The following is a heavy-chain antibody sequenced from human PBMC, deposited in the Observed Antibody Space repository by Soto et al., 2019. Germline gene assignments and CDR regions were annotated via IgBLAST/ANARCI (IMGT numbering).Heavy chain of an antibody. D-gene: IGHD3-22*01. V-gene: IGHV3-49*03. Sequence: GGSLRLSCTASGFTFGDYAMSWFRQAPGKGLEWVGFIRSKAYGGTTEYAASVKGRFTISRDDSKSIAYLQMISLKTEDTAVYYCTREPAVAGTIWDYYDSSGYYATFDYWGQGTLVTVSS. J-gene: IGHJ4*02. CDR3: TREPAVAGTIWDYYDSSGYYATFDY. CDR1: GFTFGDYA. CDR2: IRSKAYGGTT.